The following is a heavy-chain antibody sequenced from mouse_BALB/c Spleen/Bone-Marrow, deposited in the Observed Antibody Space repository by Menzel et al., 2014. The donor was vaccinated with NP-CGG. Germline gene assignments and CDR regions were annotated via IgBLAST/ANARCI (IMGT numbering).Heavy chain of an antibody. V-gene: IGHV2-9*02. Sequence: VQLQQSGPGLVAPSQSLSISCTVSGFSLISYGVHWVRQPPGQGLEWLGAIWAGGSTNYNSALMSRLTISKDNSKSXVFLKMNSPQTDDTAMYYCAREGRGYYGSSGAAMDYWGQGTKVTVSS. J-gene: IGHJ4*01. D-gene: IGHD1-1*01. CDR3: AREGRGYYGSSGAAMDY. CDR1: GFSLISYG. CDR2: IWAGGST.